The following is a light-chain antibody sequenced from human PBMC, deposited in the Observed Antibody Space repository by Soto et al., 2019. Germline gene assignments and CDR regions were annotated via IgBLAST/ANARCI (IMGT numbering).Light chain of an antibody. CDR1: QSVRSAH. V-gene: IGKV3-20*01. CDR2: AAS. Sequence: DIVLTQSPGTLSVSPGERATLSCRASQSVRSAHFAWYQQRPGRAPRLLIYAASTRATAITDRFSGSGSGTDFSLTISRLEPEDFAVYYCQQSDNSPGTFGPGTKVEIK. CDR3: QQSDNSPGT. J-gene: IGKJ1*01.